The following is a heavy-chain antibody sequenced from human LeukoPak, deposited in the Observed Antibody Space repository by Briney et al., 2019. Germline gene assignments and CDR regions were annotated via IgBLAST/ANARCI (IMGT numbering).Heavy chain of an antibody. CDR2: INGGNGKT. D-gene: IGHD2-2*01. CDR1: GYTFTDYA. V-gene: IGHV1-3*01. CDR3: VRDGGYQLLVI. Sequence: ASVKVSCKASGYTFTDYAVHWVRQAPGQSLEWMGYINGGNGKTEYSQKFQGRLTITRDISATTAYMELSSLRSEDTAVYYCVRDGGYQLLVIWGRGTLVTVSS. J-gene: IGHJ4*02.